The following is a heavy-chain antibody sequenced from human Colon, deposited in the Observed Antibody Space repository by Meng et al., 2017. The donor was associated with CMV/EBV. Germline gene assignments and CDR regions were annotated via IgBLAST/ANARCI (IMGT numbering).Heavy chain of an antibody. CDR3: ARDLLGDNDYVFDQ. Sequence: GESLKISCTGSGFTFSGYWMHWVRQSPGKGLRWVARISHEGSRTIYAASVKGRFTVSRDNARNSLYLQMNSLRDDDTAVYYCARDLLGDNDYVFDQWGQGMMVTVSS. V-gene: IGHV3-74*01. D-gene: IGHD4/OR15-4a*01. CDR1: GFTFSGYW. J-gene: IGHJ4*02. CDR2: ISHEGSRT.